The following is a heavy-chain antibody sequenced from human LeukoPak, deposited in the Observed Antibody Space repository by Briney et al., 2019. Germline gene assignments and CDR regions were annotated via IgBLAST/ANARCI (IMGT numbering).Heavy chain of an antibody. CDR1: GYTFTGYY. CDR2: ISTYNGNT. Sequence: ASVKVSCKASGYTFTGYYVHWVRQAPGQGLEWMGWISTYNGNTNYAQKLQGRVTVTTDTSTSTAYMELRSLRSDDTAVYYCARGDYMDVWGKGTTVTVSS. CDR3: ARGDYMDV. J-gene: IGHJ6*03. V-gene: IGHV1-18*04.